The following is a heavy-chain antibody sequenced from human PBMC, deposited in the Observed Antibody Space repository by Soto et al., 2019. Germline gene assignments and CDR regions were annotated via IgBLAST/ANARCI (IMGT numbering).Heavy chain of an antibody. Sequence: GVSLRLSCAASGFTFSSYAMHWVRQAPGKGLEYVSVINSNGGSTYYANSVKGRFTISRDNSKNTLYLQMGSLRAEDMAVYYCARTSGYAFDYWGQGTLVTVSS. J-gene: IGHJ4*02. V-gene: IGHV3-64*01. CDR1: GFTFSSYA. CDR3: ARTSGYAFDY. D-gene: IGHD5-12*01. CDR2: INSNGGST.